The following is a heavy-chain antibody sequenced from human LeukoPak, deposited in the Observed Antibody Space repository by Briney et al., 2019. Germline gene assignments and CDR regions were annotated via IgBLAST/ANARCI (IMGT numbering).Heavy chain of an antibody. CDR1: GFTFSSYA. V-gene: IGHV3-23*01. CDR3: AKELRYFDWFPKNLDY. Sequence: GGTLRLSCAASGFTFSSYAMSWVRQAPGKGLEWVSAISGSGGSTYYADSVKGRFTISRDNSKNTLYLQMNSLRAEDTAVYYCAKELRYFDWFPKNLDYWGQGTLVTVSS. D-gene: IGHD3-9*01. J-gene: IGHJ4*02. CDR2: ISGSGGST.